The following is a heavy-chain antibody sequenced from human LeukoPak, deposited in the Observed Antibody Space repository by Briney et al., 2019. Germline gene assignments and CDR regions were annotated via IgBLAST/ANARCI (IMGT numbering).Heavy chain of an antibody. V-gene: IGHV4-39*07. Sequence: KSSETLSLTCTVSGGSISSRSYYWGWIRQPPGKGLEWIGSIYYSGSTNYNPSLKSRLTMSVDTSKNQFSLKLGSVTAADTAVYYCARDVVAAAGTWDYWGQGTLVTVSS. CDR1: GGSISSRSYY. J-gene: IGHJ4*02. CDR3: ARDVVAAAGTWDY. CDR2: IYYSGST. D-gene: IGHD6-13*01.